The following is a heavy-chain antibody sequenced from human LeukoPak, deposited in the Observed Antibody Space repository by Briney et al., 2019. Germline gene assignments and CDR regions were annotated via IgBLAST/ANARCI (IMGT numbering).Heavy chain of an antibody. CDR1: GGSISTYY. Sequence: PSETLSLTCTVSGGSISTYYWSWIRQPPGKGLEWIGYIYYNGATDYNPSLKSRVIISVDTSKNEFSLKLSSVTAADTALYYCARRTVTNGWFRIDYWGQGSLVIVSS. J-gene: IGHJ4*02. CDR3: ARRTVTNGWFRIDY. CDR2: IYYNGAT. V-gene: IGHV4-59*08. D-gene: IGHD6-19*01.